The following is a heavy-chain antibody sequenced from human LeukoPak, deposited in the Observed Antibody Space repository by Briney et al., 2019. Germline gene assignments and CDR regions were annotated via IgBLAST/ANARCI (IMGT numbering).Heavy chain of an antibody. J-gene: IGHJ5*02. V-gene: IGHV4-34*01. CDR1: GGSFSGYY. CDR3: ARVSLNWFDP. Sequence: SETLSLTCAVYGGSFSGYYWSWIRQPPGKGLEWIGEINHSGSTNYNPSLKSRVTISVDTSKNQFSLKLSSVTAADTAVYYCARVSLNWFDPWGQGTLVTVSS. CDR2: INHSGST. D-gene: IGHD3-3*02.